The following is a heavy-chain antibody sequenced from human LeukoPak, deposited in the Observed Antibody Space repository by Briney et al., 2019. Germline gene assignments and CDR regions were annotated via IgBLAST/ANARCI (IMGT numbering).Heavy chain of an antibody. D-gene: IGHD2-2*01. J-gene: IGHJ5*02. CDR1: GLTFSSYS. Sequence: GGSLRLSCAASGLTFSSYSMNWVRQAPGKGLEWVSSISTSSIYIYYADSVKGRFTISRDNAKNSLYLQMNSLRAEDTAVYYCARGKEVVPAAGNWFDPWGQGTLVTVSS. V-gene: IGHV3-21*01. CDR2: ISTSSIYI. CDR3: ARGKEVVPAAGNWFDP.